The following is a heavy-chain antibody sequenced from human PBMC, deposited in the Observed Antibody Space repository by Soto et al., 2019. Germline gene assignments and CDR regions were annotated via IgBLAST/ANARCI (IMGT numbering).Heavy chain of an antibody. CDR1: GYTFTSYD. V-gene: IGHV1-8*01. Sequence: ASVKVSCKASGYTFTSYDINWVRQATGQRLEWMGWMNPNSGNTGYAQKFQGRVTMTRNTSISTAYMELSSLRSEDTAVYYCARAYYYDSSGYYPFDYWGQGTLVTVSS. J-gene: IGHJ4*02. D-gene: IGHD3-22*01. CDR3: ARAYYYDSSGYYPFDY. CDR2: MNPNSGNT.